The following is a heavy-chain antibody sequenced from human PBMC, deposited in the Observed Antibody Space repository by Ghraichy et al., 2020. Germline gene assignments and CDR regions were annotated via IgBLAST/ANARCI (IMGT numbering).Heavy chain of an antibody. CDR2: IKEDGSEK. Sequence: GGSLRLSCAASGFTFSSYYMNWVRQAPGKGLEWVANIKEDGSEKYYGDSVKGRFTISRDNAKNSLYLYMNSLRADDTAVYYCARDLGYCNGRICYTCLDYWGQGTLVTVSS. CDR1: GFTFSSYY. D-gene: IGHD2-15*01. J-gene: IGHJ4*02. CDR3: ARDLGYCNGRICYTCLDY. V-gene: IGHV3-7*01.